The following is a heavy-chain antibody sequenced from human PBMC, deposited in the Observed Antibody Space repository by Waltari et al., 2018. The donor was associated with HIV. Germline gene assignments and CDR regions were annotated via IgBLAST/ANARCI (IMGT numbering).Heavy chain of an antibody. CDR1: GYTFTSNY. J-gene: IGHJ5*02. V-gene: IGHV1-46*03. CDR2: MKARGGST. Sequence: QVQLVQSGPEVKKPGASVKVSCKASGYTFTSNYIHWVRQAPGQGLEWMGIMKARGGSTSYGQKCQGRVTMTRYTSTGTVYMELSSLRSEDTAVYYCARDGGYWSGGSCHRGGFDPWGQGTLVTVSS. D-gene: IGHD2-15*01. CDR3: ARDGGYWSGGSCHRGGFDP.